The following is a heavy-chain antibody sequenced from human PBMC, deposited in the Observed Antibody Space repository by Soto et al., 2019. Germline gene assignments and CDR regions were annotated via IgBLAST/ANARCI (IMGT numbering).Heavy chain of an antibody. CDR3: AGAAGRFGELFRFDP. CDR2: INPRGFFT. Sequence: QVQLVQSGAEVKKPGASVKVSCKASGYTFTSYNIHWVRQAPGQGLEWVGMINPRGFFTTYAQKFRGRVTMTGDTSTSVVYMELTNLRSEDTAVYYCAGAAGRFGELFRFDPWGQGTLVSVSS. J-gene: IGHJ5*02. V-gene: IGHV1-46*01. CDR1: GYTFTSYN. D-gene: IGHD3-10*01.